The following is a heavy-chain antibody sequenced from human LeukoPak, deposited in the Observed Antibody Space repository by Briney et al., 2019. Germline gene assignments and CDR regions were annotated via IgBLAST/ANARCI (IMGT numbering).Heavy chain of an antibody. CDR1: GGSISSYY. D-gene: IGHD3-10*01. V-gene: IGHV4-59*08. J-gene: IGHJ4*02. CDR3: ARLNGDLDY. CDR2: IYYSGST. Sequence: SETLSLTCTVSGGSISSYYWSWIRQPPGKGLEWIGYIYYSGSTNYNPSLKSRVTISVDTSKNQFSLKLRSVTPADTAVYYCARLNGDLDYWGQGTLVTVSS.